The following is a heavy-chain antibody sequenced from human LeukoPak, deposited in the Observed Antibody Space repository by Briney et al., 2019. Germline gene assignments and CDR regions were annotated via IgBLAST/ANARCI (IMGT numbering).Heavy chain of an antibody. Sequence: PGRSLRLSCAASGFTFSSYGMHWVRQAPGKGLEWVAVISYDGSNKYYADSVKGRFTTSRDNSKNTLYLQMNSLRAEDTAVYYCAKPMALNWFDPWGQGTLVTVSS. V-gene: IGHV3-30*18. CDR1: GFTFSSYG. J-gene: IGHJ5*02. CDR2: ISYDGSNK. D-gene: IGHD5-24*01. CDR3: AKPMALNWFDP.